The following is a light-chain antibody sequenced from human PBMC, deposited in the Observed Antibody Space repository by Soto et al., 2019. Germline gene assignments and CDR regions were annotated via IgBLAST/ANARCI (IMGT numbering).Light chain of an antibody. CDR1: QSVGSN. Sequence: EIMMTQSPVTLSVSPGERVTLSCRASQSVGSNLAWYQQKPGQAPRLLIYGATTRATGIPARVSASGSGTEFTLTISGLQAEDFAVSYCQQRDTFGQGTKLEIK. J-gene: IGKJ2*01. V-gene: IGKV3-15*01. CDR3: QQRDT. CDR2: GAT.